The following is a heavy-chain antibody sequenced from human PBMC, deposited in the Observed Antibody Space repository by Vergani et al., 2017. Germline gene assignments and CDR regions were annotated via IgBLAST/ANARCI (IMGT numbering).Heavy chain of an antibody. CDR3: ARPVGAQLVNWFDP. CDR1: GGSISSSSYY. D-gene: IGHD6-13*01. CDR2: IYYSGST. V-gene: IGHV4-39*01. J-gene: IGHJ5*02. Sequence: QLQLQESGPGLVKPSETLSLTCTVSGGSISSSSYYWGWIRQPPGKGLEWIGRIYYSGSTYYNPSLKSRVTISVDTSKNQFSLKLSSVTAADTAVYYCARPVGAQLVNWFDPWGQGTLVTVSS.